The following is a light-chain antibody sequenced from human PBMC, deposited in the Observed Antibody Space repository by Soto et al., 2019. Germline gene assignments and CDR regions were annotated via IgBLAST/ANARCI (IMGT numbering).Light chain of an antibody. J-gene: IGKJ1*01. CDR1: QSVYNY. Sequence: DSQMTQSPSSLSASVGDRVTITCRASQSVYNYLNWYQQKPGKAPKVLIDSTSNLQSGVPSRFSGSGSGTEFTLTISSLQPEDFATYYCQQSYNTPRTFGQGTKVEIK. CDR3: QQSYNTPRT. V-gene: IGKV1-39*01. CDR2: STS.